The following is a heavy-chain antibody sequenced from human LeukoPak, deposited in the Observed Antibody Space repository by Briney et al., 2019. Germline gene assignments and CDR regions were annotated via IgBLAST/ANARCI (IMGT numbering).Heavy chain of an antibody. CDR3: ARADYYDSSGYNPAAFDI. J-gene: IGHJ3*02. CDR2: IIPIFGTA. CDR1: GGTFSSYA. Sequence: SVKVSCKASGGTFSSYAISWVRQAPGQGLGWMGGIIPIFGTANYAQKFQGRVTITADESTSTAYMELSSLGSEDTAVYYCARADYYDSSGYNPAAFDIWGQGTMVTVSS. V-gene: IGHV1-69*13. D-gene: IGHD3-22*01.